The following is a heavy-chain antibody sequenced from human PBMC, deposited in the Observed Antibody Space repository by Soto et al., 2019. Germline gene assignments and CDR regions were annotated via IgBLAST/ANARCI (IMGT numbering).Heavy chain of an antibody. CDR1: GYTFTNYG. D-gene: IGHD2-2*02. CDR2: ISGYNGNT. V-gene: IGHV1-18*01. Sequence: QVQLVQSGAEVKEPGASVKVSCKASGYTFTNYGISWVRQAPGQGLEWMGWISGYNGNTNYAQNLQDRVTMTTDTATTTAYMELRSLESDDTAGYYCARDRKVSKDIYLIPIDYWGQGTLVTVSS. J-gene: IGHJ4*02. CDR3: ARDRKVSKDIYLIPIDY.